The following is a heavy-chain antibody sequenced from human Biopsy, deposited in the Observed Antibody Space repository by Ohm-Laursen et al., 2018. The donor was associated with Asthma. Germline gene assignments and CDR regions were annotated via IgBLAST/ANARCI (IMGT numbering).Heavy chain of an antibody. CDR3: ARKAGSCISRTCYSLDF. V-gene: IGHV1-69*13. CDR2: INSVFGTA. Sequence: SVKVSCKSLGGTFNTYVIGWVQQAPGQGLEWMGGINSVFGTATYPQKFQDRVTITADDSTSTVYMELSSLRSEDTAVYYCARKAGSCISRTCYSLDFWGQGTLVTVSS. D-gene: IGHD2-2*01. J-gene: IGHJ4*02. CDR1: GGTFNTYV.